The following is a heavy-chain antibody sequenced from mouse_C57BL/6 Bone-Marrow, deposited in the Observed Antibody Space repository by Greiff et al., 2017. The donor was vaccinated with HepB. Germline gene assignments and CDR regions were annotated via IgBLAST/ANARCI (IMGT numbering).Heavy chain of an antibody. CDR2: IDPSDSYT. J-gene: IGHJ2*01. CDR3: AKGYYFDY. Sequence: QVQLKQPGAELVRPGTSVKLSCKASGYTFTSYWMHWVKQRPGQGLEWIGVIDPSDSYTNYNPKFKGKATLTVDTSSSTAYMQLSSLTSEDSAVYYCAKGYYFDYWGQGTTLTVSS. V-gene: IGHV1-59*01. CDR1: GYTFTSYW.